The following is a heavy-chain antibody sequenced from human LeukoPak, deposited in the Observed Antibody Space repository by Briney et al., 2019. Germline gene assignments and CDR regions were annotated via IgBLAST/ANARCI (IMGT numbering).Heavy chain of an antibody. D-gene: IGHD3-10*01. CDR3: ARVQGLSSRPFDY. V-gene: IGHV4-31*03. Sequence: SETVSLTCTVSGGSISSGGYYWSWIRQHPVKVLERIGDCRNRGGSTYYNPSLKSRVTISVDTSKNQFSLNLSSVTSADTAVYYCARVQGLSSRPFDYWGQGTLVPVSS. J-gene: IGHJ4*02. CDR2: CRNRGGST. CDR1: GGSISSGGYY.